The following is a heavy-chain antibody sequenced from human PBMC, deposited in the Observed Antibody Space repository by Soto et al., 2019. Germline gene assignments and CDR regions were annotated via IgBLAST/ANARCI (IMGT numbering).Heavy chain of an antibody. D-gene: IGHD3-9*01. Sequence: GGSLRLSCAASGFSFSGYGMHWVRRAPGKGLEWVAIIWYDGNNKYYGDSVKGRFTISRDNSKNTLYLQMNSLRAGDTAVYYCAKDIAYYDILSGYLGHGLDVWGQGTTVTVSS. V-gene: IGHV3-33*06. CDR3: AKDIAYYDILSGYLGHGLDV. CDR2: IWYDGNNK. J-gene: IGHJ6*02. CDR1: GFSFSGYG.